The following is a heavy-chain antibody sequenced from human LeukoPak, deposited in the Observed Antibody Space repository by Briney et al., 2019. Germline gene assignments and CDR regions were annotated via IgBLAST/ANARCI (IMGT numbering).Heavy chain of an antibody. D-gene: IGHD2-21*01. Sequence: GGSLRLSCAASGFTFNTHAMTWVRQAPGKGLEWVSVISGSGDFTYYADSVKGRFTISRGSSKNTLYLQLHSLRGEDTAVFYCGARPGEVAVPYDYWGQGTLVTVSS. CDR1: GFTFNTHA. CDR3: GARPGEVAVPYDY. J-gene: IGHJ4*02. V-gene: IGHV3-23*01. CDR2: ISGSGDFT.